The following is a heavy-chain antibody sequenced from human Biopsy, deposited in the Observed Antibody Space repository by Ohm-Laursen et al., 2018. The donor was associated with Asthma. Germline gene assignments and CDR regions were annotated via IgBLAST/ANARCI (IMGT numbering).Heavy chain of an antibody. J-gene: IGHJ4*02. D-gene: IGHD7-27*01. CDR3: ARHWDWGSFFDY. CDR1: GGSMSSSSYY. Sequence: GTLSLTCTVSGGSMSSSSYYWGWIRQPPGKGPEWMGSISYTGSAYHNPPLKSRVTISVDTSKNHFSLKLSSVTAADTAVYYCARHWDWGSFFDYWGQGTPVTVSS. V-gene: IGHV4-39*01. CDR2: ISYTGSA.